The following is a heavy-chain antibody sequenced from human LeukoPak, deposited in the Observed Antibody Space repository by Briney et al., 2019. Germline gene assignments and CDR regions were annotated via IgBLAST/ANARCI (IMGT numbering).Heavy chain of an antibody. D-gene: IGHD3-9*01. V-gene: IGHV3-48*01. CDR1: GFTFSSYS. CDR3: AKNVREADWYYYYMDV. CDR2: IISSSSTI. Sequence: GGSLRLSCAASGFTFSSYSVNWVRQATGKGLEWVSYIISSSSTIYYADSVKGRFTISRDNSKNTLYLQMNSLRAEDTAVYYCAKNVREADWYYYYMDVWGKGTTVTVSS. J-gene: IGHJ6*03.